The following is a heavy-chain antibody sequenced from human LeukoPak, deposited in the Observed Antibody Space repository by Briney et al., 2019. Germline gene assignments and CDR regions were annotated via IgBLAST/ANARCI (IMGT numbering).Heavy chain of an antibody. J-gene: IGHJ4*02. V-gene: IGHV3-23*01. D-gene: IGHD3-3*01. CDR1: GFTFSRYA. CDR2: ISGRGDNT. CDR3: AASYDFWSGYNY. Sequence: GGSLRLSCADSGFTFSRYAMSWVRQAPGKGLEWVSVISGRGDNTYYADSVKGRFTISRDNSKNTLFLQMNSLRAEDTAVYYCAASYDFWSGYNYWGPGTLVTVSS.